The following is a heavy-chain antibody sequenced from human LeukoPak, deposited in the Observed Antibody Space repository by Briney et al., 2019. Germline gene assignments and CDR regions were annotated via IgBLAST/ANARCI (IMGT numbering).Heavy chain of an antibody. Sequence: SVKVSCKASGGTFSSYAISWVRQAPGQGLEWMGGIIPIFGTANYAQKFQGRVTITADESTSTAYMELSSLRSEDTAVYYCARDYLTAAGSDAFDIWGQGTMVTVSS. CDR1: GGTFSSYA. J-gene: IGHJ3*02. D-gene: IGHD6-13*01. CDR2: IIPIFGTA. CDR3: ARDYLTAAGSDAFDI. V-gene: IGHV1-69*13.